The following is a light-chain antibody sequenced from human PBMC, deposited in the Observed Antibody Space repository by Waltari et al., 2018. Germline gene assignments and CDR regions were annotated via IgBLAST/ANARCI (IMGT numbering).Light chain of an antibody. V-gene: IGLV2-14*01. Sequence: QSALTQPASVSGSPGQSITISCTGTSSDVGRYNSVSWYQHHPGKAPKLIIYAVSSRPSGVSSRFSGSKSGNTASLTISGLQAEDEADYYCSSYAGTSTRVVFGGGTKLTVL. CDR3: SSYAGTSTRVV. J-gene: IGLJ2*01. CDR2: AVS. CDR1: SSDVGRYNS.